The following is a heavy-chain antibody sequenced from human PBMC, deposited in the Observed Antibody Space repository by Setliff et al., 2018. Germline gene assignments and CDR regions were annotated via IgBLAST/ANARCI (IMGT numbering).Heavy chain of an antibody. Sequence: SETLSLTCAVYGGSFSGSFWSWIRQPPGKGLEWIGEIDHGGGSSYNPSLQSRVTLSLDTSENEFSLRLTSVTAADTAVYFCARTINFLGSGTWGYMDVWGKGTTVTVSS. CDR2: IDHGGGS. CDR1: GGSFSGSF. J-gene: IGHJ6*03. CDR3: ARTINFLGSGTWGYMDV. D-gene: IGHD3-10*01. V-gene: IGHV4-34*01.